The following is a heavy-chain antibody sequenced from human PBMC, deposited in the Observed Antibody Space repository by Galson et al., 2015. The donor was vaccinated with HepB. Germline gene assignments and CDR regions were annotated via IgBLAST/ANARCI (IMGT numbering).Heavy chain of an antibody. D-gene: IGHD3-10*01. CDR1: GFTFSTYA. V-gene: IGHV3-23*01. J-gene: IGHJ5*02. CDR3: ARERGATAWFVFVP. CDR2: VSGDGLTT. Sequence: SLRLSCAASGFTFSTYAMNWVRQAPGMGLEWVSSVSGDGLTTYYADSVKGRFTISRDNSQNTLYLQMNSLRAEDTAVYYCARERGATAWFVFVPWGQGTLVTVSP.